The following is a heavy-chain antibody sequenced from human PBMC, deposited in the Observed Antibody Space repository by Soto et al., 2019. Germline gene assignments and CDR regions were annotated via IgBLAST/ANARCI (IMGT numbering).Heavy chain of an antibody. Sequence: SETLSLTCTVSGGSISSSSYYWGWIRQPPGKGLEWIGSIYYSGSTYYNPSLKSRVTISVDTSKNQFSLKLSSVTAADTAVYYCALLTPSIAAAGTGDAFDIWGQGTMVTVSS. J-gene: IGHJ3*02. V-gene: IGHV4-39*01. CDR2: IYYSGST. D-gene: IGHD6-13*01. CDR3: ALLTPSIAAAGTGDAFDI. CDR1: GGSISSSSYY.